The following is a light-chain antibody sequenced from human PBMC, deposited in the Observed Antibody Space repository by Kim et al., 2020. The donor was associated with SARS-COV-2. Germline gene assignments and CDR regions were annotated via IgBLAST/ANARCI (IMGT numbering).Light chain of an antibody. CDR1: QDIGNN. CDR3: LEHDTSPHT. CDR2: VAS. Sequence: DIQMTQSPSSLSASVGDRVTITCRASQDIGNNLDWCQQKPGKAPKRLIYVASSLQSGVPSRFSGSGSGTEFTLTISSLQPEDFATYYCLEHDTSPHTFGHGTKVDIK. J-gene: IGKJ1*01. V-gene: IGKV1-17*01.